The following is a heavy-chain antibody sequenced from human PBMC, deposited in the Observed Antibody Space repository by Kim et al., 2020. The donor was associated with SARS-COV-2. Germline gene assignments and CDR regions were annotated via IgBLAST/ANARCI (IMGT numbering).Heavy chain of an antibody. D-gene: IGHD6-6*01. Sequence: SETLSLTCAVYGGSFSGYYWSWIRQPPGKGLEWIGEINHSGSTNYNPSLKSRVTITVDTSKNKFSLKLRSVTAADTAVYYCARGYSSSSIYYYYYYKDV. V-gene: IGHV4-34*01. CDR1: GGSFSGYY. J-gene: IGHJ6*03. CDR2: INHSGST. CDR3: ARGYSSSSIYYYYYYKDV.